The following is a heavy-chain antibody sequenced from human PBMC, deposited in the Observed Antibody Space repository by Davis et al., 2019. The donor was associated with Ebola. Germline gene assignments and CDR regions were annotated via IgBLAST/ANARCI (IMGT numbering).Heavy chain of an antibody. V-gene: IGHV4-34*01. CDR3: ARGGGYGGYGMDV. D-gene: IGHD5-12*01. J-gene: IGHJ6*04. CDR2: INHSGST. CDR1: GGSFSGYY. Sequence: PGGSLRLSCAVYGGSFSGYYWTWIRQPPGKGLEWIGEINHSGSTNYNPSLKSRVTISVDTSKNQFSLKLSSVTAADTAVYYCARGGGYGGYGMDVWGKGTTVTVSS.